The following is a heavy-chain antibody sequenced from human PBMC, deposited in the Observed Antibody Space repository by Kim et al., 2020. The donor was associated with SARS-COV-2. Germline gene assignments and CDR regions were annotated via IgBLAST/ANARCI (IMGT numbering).Heavy chain of an antibody. CDR1: GDSISNYY. CDR2: VYYSGST. V-gene: IGHV4-59*01. CDR3: ARCRRDSSSWFRAGGMDV. J-gene: IGHJ6*04. Sequence: SETLSLTCSVSGDSISNYYWSWIRQPPGKGLEWIGYVYYSGSTNYNPSLKSRVTISVDTSKNQFSLSLRSVTAADTAVYYCARCRRDSSSWFRAGGMDVWGKGTTVTVSS. D-gene: IGHD6-13*01.